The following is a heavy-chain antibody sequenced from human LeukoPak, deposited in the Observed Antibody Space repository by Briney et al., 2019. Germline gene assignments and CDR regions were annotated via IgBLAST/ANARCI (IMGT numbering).Heavy chain of an antibody. CDR2: ISGNGGRT. J-gene: IGHJ5*02. CDR1: GFTFSSDW. D-gene: IGHD5-18*01. CDR3: AKVRDLDTVLGRFDN. V-gene: IGHV3-23*01. Sequence: GGSLRLSCAASGFTFSSDWMSWVRRAPGMGLEWVSVISGNGGRTYYADSVKGRFTISRDNSKNTLYLQMNSLRAEDTAVYYCAKVRDLDTVLGRFDNWGQGTLVTVSS.